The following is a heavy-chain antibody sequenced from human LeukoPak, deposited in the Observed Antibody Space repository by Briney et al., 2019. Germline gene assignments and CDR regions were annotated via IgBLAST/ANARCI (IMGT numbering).Heavy chain of an antibody. CDR1: GFTFRSYW. J-gene: IGHJ4*02. D-gene: IGHD6-6*01. CDR2: IKQDGSEK. CDR3: ARMSISSSPDY. V-gene: IGHV3-7*01. Sequence: GGSLRLSCADSGFTFRSYWKSWVRQAPGKGLEWVANIKQDGSEKYYVDSVKGRFTNSRDNAKNSLYLQMNSLRAEDTAVYYCARMSISSSPDYWGQGTLVTVSS.